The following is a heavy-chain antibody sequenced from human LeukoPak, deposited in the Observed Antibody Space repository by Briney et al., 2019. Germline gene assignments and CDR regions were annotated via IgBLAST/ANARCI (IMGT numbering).Heavy chain of an antibody. D-gene: IGHD3-10*01. J-gene: IGHJ4*02. CDR2: ISWNSGSI. CDR1: GFTFDEYA. V-gene: IGHV3-9*01. CDR3: AKDISYYGSGSFGGSDY. Sequence: GRSLRLSCAASGFTFDEYAMHWVRQAPGKGLEWASGISWNSGSISYADSVKGRFTISRDNAKNSLYLQMNSLKSEDTALYYCAKDISYYGSGSFGGSDYWGQGTLVTVSS.